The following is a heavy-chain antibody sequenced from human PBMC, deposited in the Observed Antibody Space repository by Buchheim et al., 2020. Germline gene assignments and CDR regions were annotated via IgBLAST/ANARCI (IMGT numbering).Heavy chain of an antibody. Sequence: EVQLVESGGGLVQPGGSLRLSCAASGFTFSSYWMHWVRQAPGKGLVWVSRLNSDGSSPSYADSVKGRFTISRDNAKNTLYLQMNSLRAEDTAVYYCARENYDFWSGYLYYYYYGMDVWGQGTT. V-gene: IGHV3-74*01. D-gene: IGHD3-3*01. J-gene: IGHJ6*02. CDR1: GFTFSSYW. CDR2: LNSDGSSP. CDR3: ARENYDFWSGYLYYYYYGMDV.